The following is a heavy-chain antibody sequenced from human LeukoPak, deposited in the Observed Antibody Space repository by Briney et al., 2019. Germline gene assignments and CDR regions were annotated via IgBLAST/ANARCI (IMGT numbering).Heavy chain of an antibody. J-gene: IGHJ6*02. V-gene: IGHV3-21*01. CDR3: ARDPFSVPAEDYYYGMDV. Sequence: GGSLRLSCAASGFTFSSHSMNWVRQAPGKGLEWVSSISSSSGSIYYADSVKGRFTISRDNAKNSLYLQMNSLRAEDTAVYYCARDPFSVPAEDYYYGMDVWGQGTTVTVSS. CDR2: ISSSSGSI. CDR1: GFTFSSHS. D-gene: IGHD2-2*01.